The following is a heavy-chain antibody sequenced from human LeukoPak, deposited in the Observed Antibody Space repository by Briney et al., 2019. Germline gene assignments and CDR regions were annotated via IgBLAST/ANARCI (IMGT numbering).Heavy chain of an antibody. CDR1: GGSISIYY. Sequence: RPSETLSLTCSVSGGSISIYYWTWIRQIPGKGLEWIGYIYYTGTTNYNPLFESRATISVDTSKNQFSLKLASVTAADTAIYYCAKGAGGFSYYNWFDPWGQGTLVTVSS. CDR2: IYYTGTT. V-gene: IGHV4-59*12. D-gene: IGHD5-18*01. J-gene: IGHJ5*02. CDR3: AKGAGGFSYYNWFDP.